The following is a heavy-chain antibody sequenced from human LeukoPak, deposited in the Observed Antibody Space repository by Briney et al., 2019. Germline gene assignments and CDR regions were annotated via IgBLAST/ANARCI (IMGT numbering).Heavy chain of an antibody. CDR3: ARSYHSSSWYGFDY. J-gene: IGHJ4*02. CDR1: GFTFSSYS. Sequence: GGSLRLSCAASGFTFSSYSMNWVRQAPGKGLEWVSSISSSSSYIYYADSAKGRFTISRDNAKNSLYLQMNSLRAEDTAVYYCARSYHSSSWYGFDYWGQGTLVTVSS. D-gene: IGHD6-13*01. CDR2: ISSSSSYI. V-gene: IGHV3-21*01.